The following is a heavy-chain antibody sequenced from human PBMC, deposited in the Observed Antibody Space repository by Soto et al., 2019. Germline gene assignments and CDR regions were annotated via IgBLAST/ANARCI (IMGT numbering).Heavy chain of an antibody. V-gene: IGHV3-30-3*01. D-gene: IGHD3-3*01. Sequence: QVQLVESGGGVVQPGRSLRLSCAASGFTFSSYAMHWVRQAPGKGLEWVAVISYDGSNKYYADSVKGRFTISRDNSKNTLYLQMNSLRAEDTAVYYCARDWGRIYDFSPGDYWGQGTLVIVSS. CDR2: ISYDGSNK. CDR3: ARDWGRIYDFSPGDY. J-gene: IGHJ4*02. CDR1: GFTFSSYA.